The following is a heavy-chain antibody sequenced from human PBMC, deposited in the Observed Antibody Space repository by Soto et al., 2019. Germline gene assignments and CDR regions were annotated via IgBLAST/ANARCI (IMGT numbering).Heavy chain of an antibody. CDR2: INHSGST. D-gene: IGHD3-3*01. Sequence: SETLSLTCAVYGGSFSGYYWSWIRQPPGKGLEWIGEINHSGSTNYNPSLKSRVTISVDTSKNQFSLKLSSVTAADTAVYYCARGCSLYYDFWSGYGFSYYFDYWGQGTLVTVSS. J-gene: IGHJ4*02. CDR3: ARGCSLYYDFWSGYGFSYYFDY. V-gene: IGHV4-34*01. CDR1: GGSFSGYY.